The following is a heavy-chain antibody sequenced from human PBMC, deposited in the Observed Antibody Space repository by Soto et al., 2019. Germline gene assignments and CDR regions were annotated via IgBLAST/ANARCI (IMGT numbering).Heavy chain of an antibody. Sequence: EVLLLESGGGLVQPGGSLRLSCAASGFTFSSYAMSWVRQAPGKGLEWVSTMSGSGGYTYYADSVEGRFAISRDNSKNTLYLQMADLRAEDTAVYYCATFRFCTSTSCYGREGGFWGQGTLVTVSS. J-gene: IGHJ4*02. CDR2: MSGSGGYT. V-gene: IGHV3-23*01. CDR1: GFTFSSYA. CDR3: ATFRFCTSTSCYGREGGF. D-gene: IGHD2-2*01.